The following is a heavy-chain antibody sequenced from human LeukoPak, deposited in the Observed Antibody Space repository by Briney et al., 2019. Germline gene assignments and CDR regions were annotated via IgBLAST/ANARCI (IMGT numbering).Heavy chain of an antibody. CDR1: GYTLTELS. Sequence: ASVKVSCKVAGYTLTELSMHWVRQAPGKGLEWMGGFDPEDGETIYAQKFQGRVTMTEDTSTDTAYMELSSLRSEGTDVYYCATNGRFGELSVDYWGQGTLVTVSS. D-gene: IGHD3-10*01. CDR2: FDPEDGET. V-gene: IGHV1-24*01. CDR3: ATNGRFGELSVDY. J-gene: IGHJ4*02.